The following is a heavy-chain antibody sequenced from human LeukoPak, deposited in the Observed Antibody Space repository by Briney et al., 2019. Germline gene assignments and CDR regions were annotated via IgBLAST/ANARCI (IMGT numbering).Heavy chain of an antibody. CDR3: AKDDDWGRFNH. CDR2: ISPRGDIT. CDR1: GFSFRSHG. J-gene: IGHJ1*01. D-gene: IGHD3-16*01. V-gene: IGHV3-23*01. Sequence: GGSLRLSCAASGFSFRSHGMNWVRQAPGKGLEWVSGISPRGDITYYKDSVRGRFTISRDNFKNTVSLQLNSLKAEDTAMYYCAKDDDWGRFNHWGQGTLVTVSS.